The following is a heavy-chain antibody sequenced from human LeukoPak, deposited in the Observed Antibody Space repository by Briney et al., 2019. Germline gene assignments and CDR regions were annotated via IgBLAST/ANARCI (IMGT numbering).Heavy chain of an antibody. Sequence: SETLSLTCTVSGGSISGYYWSWIRQPPGKGLEWIGYIYTSGSTNYNPSLESRVTISVDTSKNQFSLKLSSVTAADTAVYYCARNGWGSGSYWFYWGQGTLVTVSA. CDR2: IYTSGST. J-gene: IGHJ4*02. V-gene: IGHV4-4*09. D-gene: IGHD3-10*01. CDR1: GGSISGYY. CDR3: ARNGWGSGSYWFY.